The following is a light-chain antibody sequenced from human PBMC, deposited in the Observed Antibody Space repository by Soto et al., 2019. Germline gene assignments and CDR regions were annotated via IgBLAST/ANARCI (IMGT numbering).Light chain of an antibody. CDR2: EVR. Sequence: QSVLTQPASVSGSPGQSITISCTGTSSDVGGYNYVSWYQQHPGKAPKLMIYEVRNRSSGVSNRFSGSKSGNTASLTISGLQADDEADYYCSSYTSGSTWVFGGGTKLTVL. V-gene: IGLV2-14*01. CDR3: SSYTSGSTWV. J-gene: IGLJ3*02. CDR1: SSDVGGYNY.